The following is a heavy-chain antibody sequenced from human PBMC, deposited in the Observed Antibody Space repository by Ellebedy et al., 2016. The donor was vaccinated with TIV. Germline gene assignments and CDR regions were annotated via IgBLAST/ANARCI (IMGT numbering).Heavy chain of an antibody. Sequence: GGSLRLXCEVSGFTFSRNVMNWVRQAPGKGLEWVSSISGNGVNTYDADSVKGRFTISRDNSKNTLYLQMNSLRAEDTAIYYCAKGKGYSDAFDFWGQGTMVTVS. CDR1: GFTFSRNV. D-gene: IGHD5-18*01. CDR2: ISGNGVNT. V-gene: IGHV3-23*01. CDR3: AKGKGYSDAFDF. J-gene: IGHJ3*01.